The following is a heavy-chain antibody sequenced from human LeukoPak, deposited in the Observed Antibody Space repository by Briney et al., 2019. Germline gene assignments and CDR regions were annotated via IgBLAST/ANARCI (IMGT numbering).Heavy chain of an antibody. D-gene: IGHD3-22*01. J-gene: IGHJ4*02. Sequence: SETLSLTCTVSGGSISSSSYYWGWIRQPPGKGLEWIGSIYYSGRTYYNPSLKSRVTISVDTSKNQFSLKLSSVTAADTAVYYCARRRRAEYYYDSSGYLTNWGQGTLVTVSS. CDR2: IYYSGRT. CDR1: GGSISSSSYY. V-gene: IGHV4-39*07. CDR3: ARRRRAEYYYDSSGYLTN.